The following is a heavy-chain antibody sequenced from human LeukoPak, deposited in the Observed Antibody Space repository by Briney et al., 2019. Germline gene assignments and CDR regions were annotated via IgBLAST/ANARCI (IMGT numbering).Heavy chain of an antibody. V-gene: IGHV3-49*04. Sequence: GGSLRLSCTTSGFNFGDYDMSWVRQGPGRGLEGVGFIRGRAYGGTTEYAASVRGTFIISRDNAKGIAYLQMNSLKTEDTAVYYCARMNRGGVRAVMFDPWGQGTLVTVSS. D-gene: IGHD3-10*01. J-gene: IGHJ5*02. CDR1: GFNFGDYD. CDR3: ARMNRGGVRAVMFDP. CDR2: IRGRAYGGTT.